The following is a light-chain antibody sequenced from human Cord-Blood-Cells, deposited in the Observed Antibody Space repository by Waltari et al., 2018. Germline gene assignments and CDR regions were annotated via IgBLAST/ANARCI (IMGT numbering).Light chain of an antibody. CDR1: SRAVGTYNL. J-gene: IGLJ2*01. Sequence: QSALTQPASVSGSPGQSITISCTGTSRAVGTYNLVSWYQQHPGKAPKLMIYEGSKRPSGVSNRFAGSKSGNTASLTISGLQAEDEADYYCCSYAGSSTFVVFGGGTKLTVL. CDR2: EGS. V-gene: IGLV2-23*03. CDR3: CSYAGSSTFVV.